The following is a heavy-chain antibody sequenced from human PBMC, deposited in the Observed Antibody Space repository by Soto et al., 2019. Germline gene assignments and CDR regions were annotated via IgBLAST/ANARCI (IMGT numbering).Heavy chain of an antibody. CDR1: DSTLTRYC. J-gene: IGHJ6*02. V-gene: IGHV1-18*04. Sequence: GGSVEVTWQASDSTLTRYCIRWIREAPVQGLEPMGWISAYNGNTNYAQKLQGRVTMTTDTSTSTAYMELRSLRSDDTAVYYCASRAAGGYSYGPAYYYYGMDVWGQGNTVTGCS. CDR2: ISAYNGNT. CDR3: ASRAAGGYSYGPAYYYYGMDV. D-gene: IGHD5-18*01.